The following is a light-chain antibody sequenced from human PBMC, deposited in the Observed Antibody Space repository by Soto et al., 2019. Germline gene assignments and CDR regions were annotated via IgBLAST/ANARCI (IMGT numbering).Light chain of an antibody. V-gene: IGLV1-51*02. CDR1: SSNIGKYY. CDR2: END. J-gene: IGLJ1*01. CDR3: GTWDSSLTTFV. Sequence: QSVLTQPPSVSAAPGQKVTMSCSGSSSNIGKYYVSWHQQLPGTAPKLLIYENDKRPSGIPDRFSGSKSGTSATLGITGLQTGDEADYYCGTWDSSLTTFVFGPGTKLTVL.